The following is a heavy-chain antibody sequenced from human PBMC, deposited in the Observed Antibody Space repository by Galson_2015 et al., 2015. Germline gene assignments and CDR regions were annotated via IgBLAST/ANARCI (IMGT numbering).Heavy chain of an antibody. CDR1: GFTFSSYG. J-gene: IGHJ4*02. CDR3: ARGRRGITGTTTDY. Sequence: SLRLSCAASGFTFSSYGMHWVRQAPGKGLEWVAVIWYDGSNKYYADSVKGRFTISRDNSKNTLYLQMNSLRAEDTAVYYCARGRRGITGTTTDYWGQGTLVTVSS. V-gene: IGHV3-33*01. CDR2: IWYDGSNK. D-gene: IGHD1-20*01.